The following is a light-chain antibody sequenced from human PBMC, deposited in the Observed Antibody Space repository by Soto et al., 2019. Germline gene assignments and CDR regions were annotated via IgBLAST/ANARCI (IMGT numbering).Light chain of an antibody. CDR1: QSVSSS. V-gene: IGKV3-15*01. Sequence: ETVMTQSPATLSVSPGERVTLSCRASQSVSSSLAWYQQKPGQAPRLLIYGASTRATGIPARFSGSGSGTEFTLTIGSLQAEDVAVYYCQQYYTTPAITFGQGTRLEIK. CDR3: QQYYTTPAIT. CDR2: GAS. J-gene: IGKJ5*01.